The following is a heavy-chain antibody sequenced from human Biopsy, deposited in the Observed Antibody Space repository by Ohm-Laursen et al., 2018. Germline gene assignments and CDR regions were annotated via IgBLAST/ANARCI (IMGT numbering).Heavy chain of an antibody. J-gene: IGHJ6*02. CDR1: GFSVNTRGMS. Sequence: TQTLTLTGTLSGFSVNTRGMSVTWIRQPPGKALEWLARIDWGDAKFYSASLKSRLTISKGTSGNHVVLTLSDVDPVDTGTYYCARIPIPIFSAALVYRHRRHLQGLDVWGQGTTVIVSS. CDR2: IDWGDAK. D-gene: IGHD2-21*01. CDR3: ARIPIPIFSAALVYRHRRHLQGLDV. V-gene: IGHV2-70*16.